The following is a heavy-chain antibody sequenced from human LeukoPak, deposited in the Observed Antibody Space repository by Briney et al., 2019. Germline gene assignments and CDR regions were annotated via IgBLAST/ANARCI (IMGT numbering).Heavy chain of an antibody. J-gene: IGHJ4*02. D-gene: IGHD2-21*01. CDR1: GFIFSRYW. CDR2: MDQDGSEI. CDR3: ARGEDRGTGNKAIPGY. V-gene: IGHV3-7*03. Sequence: GGSLRLSCAASGFIFSRYWMSWVRQAPGKGLEWVANMDQDGSEIYHVASVRDRFTISRDNAKNSLYLQMNSLRAEDTAVYYCARGEDRGTGNKAIPGYWGQGTLVTVSS.